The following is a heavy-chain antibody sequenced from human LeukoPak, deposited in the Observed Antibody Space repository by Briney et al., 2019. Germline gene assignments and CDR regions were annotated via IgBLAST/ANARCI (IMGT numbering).Heavy chain of an antibody. CDR1: GGTFSSYA. D-gene: IGHD6-13*01. CDR2: IIPIFGTA. J-gene: IGHJ6*03. V-gene: IGHV1-69*05. CDR3: ARVAAAGKNYYYYYYMDV. Sequence: SVKVSCKASGGTFSSYAISWVRQAPGQGLEWMGRIIPIFGTANYAQKFQGRVTITTDESTSTAYMELSSLRSEDTAVYYCARVAAAGKNYYYYYYMDVWGKGTTVTVSS.